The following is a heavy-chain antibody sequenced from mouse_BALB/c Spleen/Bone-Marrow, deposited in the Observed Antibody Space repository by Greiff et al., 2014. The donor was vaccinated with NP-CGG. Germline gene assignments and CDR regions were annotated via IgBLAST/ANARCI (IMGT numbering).Heavy chain of an antibody. CDR3: AREVDGWYYFDY. J-gene: IGHJ2*01. CDR2: ISSGGST. D-gene: IGHD2-3*01. Sequence: VQLKESGGGLVKPGGSLKLSCAASGFTFSSYAMSWVRQTPEKRLEWVASISSGGSTYYPDSVKGRFTISRDNARNILYLQMSSLRSEDTAMYYCAREVDGWYYFDYWGQGTTLKVSS. V-gene: IGHV5-6-5*01. CDR1: GFTFSSYA.